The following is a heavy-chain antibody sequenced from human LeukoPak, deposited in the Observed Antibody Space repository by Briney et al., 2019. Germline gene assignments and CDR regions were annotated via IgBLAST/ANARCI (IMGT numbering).Heavy chain of an antibody. CDR1: SGSISSSSYY. CDR2: IYYSGST. J-gene: IGHJ4*02. Sequence: SETLSLTCTVSSGSISSSSYYWGWIRQPPGQGLEWIGSIYYSGSTYYNPSLKSRVTISVDTSKNQFSLKLSPVTAADTAVYCCARHRYNGYVYSFDNWGQGTLVTVSS. CDR3: ARHRYNGYVYSFDN. D-gene: IGHD3-16*01. V-gene: IGHV4-39*01.